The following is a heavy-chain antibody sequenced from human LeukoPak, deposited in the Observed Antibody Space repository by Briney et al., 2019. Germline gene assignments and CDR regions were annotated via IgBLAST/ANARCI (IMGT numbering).Heavy chain of an antibody. CDR1: GGSVSSATAF. D-gene: IGHD3-3*01. CDR2: IYYSGST. Sequence: SETLSLTCTVSGGSVSSATAFWGWIRQPPGKGLEWLGTIYYSGSTYYHPSLKSRVTTSVDTSKNQFSLTLSSVTAADTAVYYCARHVGGSRYYDFWSGYYTDFWGQGTLVTVSS. V-gene: IGHV4-39*01. J-gene: IGHJ4*02. CDR3: ARHVGGSRYYDFWSGYYTDF.